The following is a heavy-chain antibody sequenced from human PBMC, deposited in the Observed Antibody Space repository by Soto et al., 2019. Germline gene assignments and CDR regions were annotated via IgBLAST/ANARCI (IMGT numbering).Heavy chain of an antibody. J-gene: IGHJ5*02. CDR1: GGSISSYY. CDR3: ARVSRDVVPADDNWFDP. D-gene: IGHD2-2*01. V-gene: IGHV4-59*01. CDR2: IYKSGRT. Sequence: SETLPLTCTVSGGSISSYYWSLIRQPPGKGLEWIGYIYKSGRTNYNPSLKTRVTISVDTSKNQFSLKLSSVTAVDTAVYYCARVSRDVVPADDNWFDPWRQGPLVPVSS.